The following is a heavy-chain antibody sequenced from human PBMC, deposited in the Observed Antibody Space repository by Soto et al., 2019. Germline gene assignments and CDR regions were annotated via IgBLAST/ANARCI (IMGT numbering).Heavy chain of an antibody. CDR3: ADTAAAGPRAFDI. D-gene: IGHD6-13*01. CDR2: IYYTGPT. J-gene: IGHJ3*02. CDR1: GGSISTFSHY. Sequence: SETLSLTCTVSGGSISTFSHYWGWIRQPPGKGLEWIGSIYYTGPTYYSPSLKVRVTISIDTSKNQFSLRLSSVTAADTALYYCADTAAAGPRAFDIWGQGTMVTVSS. V-gene: IGHV4-39*01.